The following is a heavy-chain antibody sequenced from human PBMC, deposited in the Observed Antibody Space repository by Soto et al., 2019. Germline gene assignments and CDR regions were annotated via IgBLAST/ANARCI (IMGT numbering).Heavy chain of an antibody. CDR3: AHRVLRSVFGLVTTTASYFDF. J-gene: IGHJ4*02. V-gene: IGHV2-5*02. Sequence: QITLNESGPTVVRPTETLTLTCRFSGFSLTTSGVGVGWIRQSPGKAPEWLALIYWDDDKRYSASLKSRLTITNDTSKNQVFLTVSDLDPTDTATYYCAHRVLRSVFGLVTTTASYFDFWGQGTPVAVSS. D-gene: IGHD3-3*01. CDR2: IYWDDDK. CDR1: GFSLTTSGVG.